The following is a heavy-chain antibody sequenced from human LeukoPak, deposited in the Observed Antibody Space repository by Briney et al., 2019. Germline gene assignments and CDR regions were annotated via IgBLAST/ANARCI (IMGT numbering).Heavy chain of an antibody. J-gene: IGHJ3*02. CDR2: IIPIFGTA. Sequence: SVKVSCKASEGTFSSYAISWVRQAPGQGLKWMGGIIPIFGTANYAQKFQGRVTITTDESTSTAYMELSSLRSEDTAVYYCAGERTYRDAFDIWGQGTMVTVSS. CDR1: EGTFSSYA. V-gene: IGHV1-69*05. CDR3: AGERTYRDAFDI.